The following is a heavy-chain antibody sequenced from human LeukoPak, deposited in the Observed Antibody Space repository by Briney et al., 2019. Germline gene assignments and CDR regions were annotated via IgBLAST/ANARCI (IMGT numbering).Heavy chain of an antibody. Sequence: SETLSLTCTVSGGSISNNNYYCAWIRQPPGKGLECIGSIYYSGSPYYNPSLKSRVTISVDTSKNQFSLRLSSVTAADTAVYYCATWRTAKTGFDYWGQGTLVTVSS. CDR3: ATWRTAKTGFDY. CDR2: IYYSGSP. V-gene: IGHV4-39*01. D-gene: IGHD1-1*01. J-gene: IGHJ4*02. CDR1: GGSISNNNYY.